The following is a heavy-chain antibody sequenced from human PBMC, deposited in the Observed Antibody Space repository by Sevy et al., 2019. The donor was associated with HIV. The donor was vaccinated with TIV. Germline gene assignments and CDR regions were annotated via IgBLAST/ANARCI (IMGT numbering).Heavy chain of an antibody. CDR2: IRQDGSEI. V-gene: IGHV3-7*01. J-gene: IGHJ4*02. Sequence: GGCLRLSCVASGFNLENFWMNWVRQAPGKGLEWVANIRQDGSEIYYVASVKGRFTISRDNARNLVYLQMNSLRVEDTALYYVLRAIQSDGSFWGQGALVTVSS. D-gene: IGHD6-19*01. CDR1: GFNLENFW. CDR3: LRAIQSDGSF.